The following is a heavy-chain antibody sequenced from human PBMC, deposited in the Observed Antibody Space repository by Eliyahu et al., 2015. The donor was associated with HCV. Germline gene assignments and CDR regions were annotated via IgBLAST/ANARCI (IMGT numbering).Heavy chain of an antibody. D-gene: IGHD3-16*02. V-gene: IGHV4-34*01. CDR2: ISHSGGS. Sequence: QVQLQQWGAGLLKPSETLSLSCAVYDGSFSGYYWSWIRQPPGKGLEWIGEISHSGGSNYNPSLRXRVTISIDTSQNRFSLKLSSVTAADTAVYYCARGQDFVWGSYRYSPSDAFDIWGQGTTVTVSS. CDR1: DGSFSGYY. CDR3: ARGQDFVWGSYRYSPSDAFDI. J-gene: IGHJ3*02.